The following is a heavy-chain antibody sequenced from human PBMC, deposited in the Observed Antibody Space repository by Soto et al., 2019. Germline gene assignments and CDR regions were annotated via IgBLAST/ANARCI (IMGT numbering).Heavy chain of an antibody. Sequence: EVQLLESGGGLVQPGGSLRLSCAASGFTFSSYAMSWVRQAPGKGLEWVSVISGRGGTTYYADSVKGRFTISRDNSKNTLYLQMNSLRADDTAVYYCAKVGSAESAGSCHGTCYFDYWGQGTLVTVSS. CDR1: GFTFSSYA. D-gene: IGHD2-15*01. V-gene: IGHV3-23*01. CDR3: AKVGSAESAGSCHGTCYFDY. J-gene: IGHJ4*02. CDR2: ISGRGGTT.